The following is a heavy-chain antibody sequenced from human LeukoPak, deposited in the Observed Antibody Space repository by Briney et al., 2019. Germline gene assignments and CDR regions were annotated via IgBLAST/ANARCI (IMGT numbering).Heavy chain of an antibody. V-gene: IGHV4-34*01. Sequence: SETLSLTRAVYGGSFSGYYWSWIRQPPGKGLEWIGEINHSGSTNYNPSLKSRVTISVDTSKNQFSLKLSSVTAADTAVYYCARGPYYYDSIRRFDPWGQGTLVTVSS. D-gene: IGHD3-22*01. CDR3: ARGPYYYDSIRRFDP. CDR1: GGSFSGYY. CDR2: INHSGST. J-gene: IGHJ5*02.